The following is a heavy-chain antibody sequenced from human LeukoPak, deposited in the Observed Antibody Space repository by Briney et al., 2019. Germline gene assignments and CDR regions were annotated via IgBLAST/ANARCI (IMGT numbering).Heavy chain of an antibody. Sequence: PSETLSLTCAVYGGSFSGYYWSWIRQPPGKGLEWIGEINHSGSTNYNPSPKSRVTISVDTSKNQFSLKLSSVTAADTAVYYCAVIPQWFGDQPEDVWGQGTTVTVSS. D-gene: IGHD3-10*01. CDR1: GGSFSGYY. CDR2: INHSGST. CDR3: AVIPQWFGDQPEDV. J-gene: IGHJ6*02. V-gene: IGHV4-34*01.